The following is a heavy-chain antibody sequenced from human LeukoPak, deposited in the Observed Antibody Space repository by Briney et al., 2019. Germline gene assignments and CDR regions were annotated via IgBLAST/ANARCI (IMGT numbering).Heavy chain of an antibody. Sequence: PGGSLRLSCAASGFTFSSYSMNWVRQAPGKGLEWVSSISSSSSYIYYADSVKGRFTISRDNAKNSLYLQMNSLRAEDTAVYYCASAAGTGSDAFDIWGQGTMVTVSS. CDR3: ASAAGTGSDAFDI. D-gene: IGHD3-10*01. J-gene: IGHJ3*02. CDR2: ISSSSSYI. CDR1: GFTFSSYS. V-gene: IGHV3-21*01.